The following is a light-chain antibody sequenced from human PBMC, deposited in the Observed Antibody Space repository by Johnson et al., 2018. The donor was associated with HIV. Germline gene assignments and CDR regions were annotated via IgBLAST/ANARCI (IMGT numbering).Light chain of an antibody. J-gene: IGLJ1*01. CDR1: SSNIGNNF. CDR2: DNN. Sequence: QAVLTQPPSVSAAPGQKVTISCSGSSSNIGNNFVSWYQQVPGTAPKLRIYDNNRRPAGMREGGQGAKKGRGETRGRTGLQTGDEADYYCGTWDSSLSTAFFGTGTKVTVL. CDR3: GTWDSSLSTAF. V-gene: IGLV1-51*01.